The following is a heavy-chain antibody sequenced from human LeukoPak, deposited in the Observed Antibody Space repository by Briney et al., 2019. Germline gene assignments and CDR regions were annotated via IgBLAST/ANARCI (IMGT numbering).Heavy chain of an antibody. V-gene: IGHV4-34*01. J-gene: IGHJ5*02. CDR2: INHSGST. Sequence: SETLSLTCAVYGGSFSGYYWSWIRQPPGKGLEWIGEINHSGSTNYNPSLKSRVTISVDTSKNQFSLKLTSVTAADTAVYYCARVWLEQNWFDPWGQGTLVTVSS. CDR1: GGSFSGYY. D-gene: IGHD1/OR15-1a*01. CDR3: ARVWLEQNWFDP.